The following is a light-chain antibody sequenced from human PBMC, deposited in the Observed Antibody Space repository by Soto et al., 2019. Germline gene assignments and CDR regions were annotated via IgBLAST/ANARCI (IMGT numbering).Light chain of an antibody. CDR2: GAS. CDR3: QQYDSPPWT. Sequence: EIVLTQSPGTLSSSPGERATLSCRASQSLSKTYLAWYQKKPGQAPRLLIDGASNRATGTPDRFSGSGSGTDFTLTISRLEPEDFAVYYCQQYDSPPWTFGQGTKVEIK. CDR1: QSLSKTY. J-gene: IGKJ1*01. V-gene: IGKV3-20*01.